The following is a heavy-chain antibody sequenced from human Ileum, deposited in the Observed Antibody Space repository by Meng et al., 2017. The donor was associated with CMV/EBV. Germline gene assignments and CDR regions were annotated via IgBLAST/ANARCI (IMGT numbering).Heavy chain of an antibody. CDR1: LSGYY. J-gene: IGHJ5*02. Sequence: LSGYYWRWIRQHPGKGLEWIGEINHSGSNNYNPSLKSRVTIAVDTSKNQFSLKLSSVTAADTAVYYCARGVCSSTSCYLKKANWFDPWGQGTLVTVSS. V-gene: IGHV4-34*01. CDR3: ARGVCSSTSCYLKKANWFDP. D-gene: IGHD2-2*01. CDR2: INHSGSN.